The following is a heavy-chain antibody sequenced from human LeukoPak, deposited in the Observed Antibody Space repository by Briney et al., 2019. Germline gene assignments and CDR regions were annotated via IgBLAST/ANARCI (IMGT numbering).Heavy chain of an antibody. D-gene: IGHD3-10*01. CDR3: ARGAPMVRGVICTY. J-gene: IGHJ4*02. CDR2: ISSSSSYI. CDR1: GFTFSSYS. V-gene: IGHV3-21*01. Sequence: AGGSLRLSRAASGFTFSSYSMNWVRQAPGKGLEWVSSISSSSSYIYYADSVKGRFTISRDNAKNSLYLQMNSLRAEDTAVYYCARGAPMVRGVICTYWGQGTLVTVSS.